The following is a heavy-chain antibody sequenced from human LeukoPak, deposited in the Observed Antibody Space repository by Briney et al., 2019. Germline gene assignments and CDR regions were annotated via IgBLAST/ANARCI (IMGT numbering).Heavy chain of an antibody. D-gene: IGHD6-19*01. Sequence: GASVKVSCKASGYTFTSYYMHWVRQAPGQGLEWMGIINPSGGSTSYAQKFQGRVTMTRDTSINTAYMELSSLRSDDTAMYYCARDRAAVAGQYFFDYWGQGALVTVSS. CDR1: GYTFTSYY. CDR2: INPSGGST. V-gene: IGHV1-46*01. J-gene: IGHJ4*02. CDR3: ARDRAAVAGQYFFDY.